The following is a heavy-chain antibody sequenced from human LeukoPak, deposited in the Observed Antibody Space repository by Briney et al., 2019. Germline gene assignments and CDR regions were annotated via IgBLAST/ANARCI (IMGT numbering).Heavy chain of an antibody. CDR2: IDYSGST. Sequence: SETLSLTCTVSGGSICSYYWSWIRLPPGKGLEWIGYIDYSGSTNYNPSLKSRVTISLDTSKNQFSLKLSSVTAADTAVYYCASSRYSSGWPFDYWGQGTLVTVSS. J-gene: IGHJ4*02. D-gene: IGHD6-19*01. CDR1: GGSICSYY. CDR3: ASSRYSSGWPFDY. V-gene: IGHV4-59*08.